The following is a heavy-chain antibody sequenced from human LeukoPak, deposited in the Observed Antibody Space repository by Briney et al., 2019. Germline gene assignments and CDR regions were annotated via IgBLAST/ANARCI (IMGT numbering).Heavy chain of an antibody. Sequence: ASVKVSCKASGYTFTGYYMHWVRQAPGQGLEWMGWMNPNSGNTGYAQKFQGRVTMTRNTSISTAYMELSSLRSEDTAVYYCARGPYYYGSGSSTYFQHWGQGTLVTVSS. D-gene: IGHD3-10*01. V-gene: IGHV1-8*02. CDR1: GYTFTGYY. J-gene: IGHJ1*01. CDR3: ARGPYYYGSGSSTYFQH. CDR2: MNPNSGNT.